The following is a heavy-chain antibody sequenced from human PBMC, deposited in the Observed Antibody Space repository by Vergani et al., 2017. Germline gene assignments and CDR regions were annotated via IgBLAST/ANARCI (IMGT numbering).Heavy chain of an antibody. CDR2: IFQSGSP. V-gene: IGHV4-30-2*01. CDR3: VRRNDVVRETEYFDY. D-gene: IGHD3-10*01. CDR1: GGSFSSGGYS. Sequence: QLQLQESGSGLVKPSQTLSLTCAVSGGSFSSGGYSWGWIRQPPGRGRQWFGHIFQSGSPDYNPSLKSRVNLSLDKAKNHFYLGLSHVTAAATAVYYCVRRNDVVRETEYFDYWGQGILVTVSS. J-gene: IGHJ4*02.